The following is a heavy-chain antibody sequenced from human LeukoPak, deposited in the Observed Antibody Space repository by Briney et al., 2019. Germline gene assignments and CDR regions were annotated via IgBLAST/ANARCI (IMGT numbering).Heavy chain of an antibody. J-gene: IGHJ4*02. D-gene: IGHD1-26*01. Sequence: GSLRLSCAASGFTFSSCPMHWVRQAPGKGLEYVSAISGNGGSTYYANSVQGRFTISRDNSKNTLYLQMDSLRAEDMAMYYCVRESPNGSSDCWGQGTLVIVSS. CDR2: ISGNGGST. V-gene: IGHV3-64*01. CDR1: GFTFSSCP. CDR3: VRESPNGSSDC.